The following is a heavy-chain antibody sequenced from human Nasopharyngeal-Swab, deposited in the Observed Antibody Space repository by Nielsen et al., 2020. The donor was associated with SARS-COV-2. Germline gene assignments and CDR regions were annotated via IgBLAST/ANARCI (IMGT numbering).Heavy chain of an antibody. J-gene: IGHJ4*02. CDR2: ISYSGRT. Sequence: SETLSLTCTVSGGSISSNNYYWGWIRQPPGKGLEWIGNISYSGRTYYNPSLKSRVTISVDTSKNQFSQKLSSVTAADTAVYYCATYSSGWYEGDFDYWGQGTLVTVSS. V-gene: IGHV4-39*01. CDR1: GGSISSNNYY. CDR3: ATYSSGWYEGDFDY. D-gene: IGHD6-19*01.